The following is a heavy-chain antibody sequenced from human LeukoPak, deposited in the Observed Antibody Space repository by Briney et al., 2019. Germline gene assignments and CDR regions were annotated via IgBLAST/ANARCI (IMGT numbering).Heavy chain of an antibody. V-gene: IGHV4-59*12. J-gene: IGHJ3*02. D-gene: IGHD6-13*01. CDR3: ARESSWYNYAFDI. CDR2: IYYSGST. CDR1: GGSISSYY. Sequence: SETLSLTCTVSGGSISSYYWNWIRQPPGKGLEWIGNIYYSGSTNYNPSLKSRVTMSVDTSKNQFSLKLSSVTAADTAVYYCARESSWYNYAFDIWGQGTMVTVSS.